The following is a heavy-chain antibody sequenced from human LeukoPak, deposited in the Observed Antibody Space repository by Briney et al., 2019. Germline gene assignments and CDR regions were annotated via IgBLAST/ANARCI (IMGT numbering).Heavy chain of an antibody. J-gene: IGHJ4*02. CDR1: GGSISSGSYY. CDR2: MYTSGST. Sequence: SETLSLTCTVSGGSISSGSYYWTWIRQPAGKGLEWIGRMYTSGSTNYNPSLKSRVTISVDTSKNQFSLKLSSVTAADTAVYYCARSRKGGTRPKEYYFDYWGQGTLVTVSS. V-gene: IGHV4-61*02. D-gene: IGHD1-14*01. CDR3: ARSRKGGTRPKEYYFDY.